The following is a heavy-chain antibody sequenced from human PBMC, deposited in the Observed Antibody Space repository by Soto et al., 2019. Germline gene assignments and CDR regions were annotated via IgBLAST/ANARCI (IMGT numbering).Heavy chain of an antibody. J-gene: IGHJ3*02. D-gene: IGHD6-19*01. CDR2: INPNSGGT. Sequence: QVQLVQSGAEVKKPGASVKVSCKASGYTFTGYYMHWVRQAPGQGLEWMGWINPNSGGTNYAQKFQGRVTMTRDTSISTAYMELSRLRSDDTAVYYCAIPQYSSGWDYAFDIWGQGTMVTASS. CDR3: AIPQYSSGWDYAFDI. V-gene: IGHV1-2*02. CDR1: GYTFTGYY.